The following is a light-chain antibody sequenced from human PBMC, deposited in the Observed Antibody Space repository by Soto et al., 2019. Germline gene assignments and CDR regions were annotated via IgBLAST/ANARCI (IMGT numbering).Light chain of an antibody. CDR2: DNN. CDR1: SXNIGNNY. V-gene: IGLV1-51*01. Sequence: QSVLTQPPSVSAAPGQKLTISCSGSSXNIGNNYVSWYQQLPGTAPKLLIYDNNKRPSGIPDRFSGSKSGTSATLGITGLQTGDEADYYCGTWDSSLSVYVFGTGTKV. J-gene: IGLJ1*01. CDR3: GTWDSSLSVYV.